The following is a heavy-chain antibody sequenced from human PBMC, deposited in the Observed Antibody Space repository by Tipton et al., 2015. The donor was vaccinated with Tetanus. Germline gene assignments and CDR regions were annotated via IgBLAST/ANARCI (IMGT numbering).Heavy chain of an antibody. CDR2: IDPNSGGT. CDR1: GYTSTGCY. D-gene: IGHD3-22*01. CDR3: ARDRGDYIYYGMDV. V-gene: IGHV1-2*02. Sequence: QVQLVQSGAEVKKPGASVKVSCKASGYTSTGCYIYWVRQAPGQGLEWMGWIDPNSGGTVYAQKFQGRVTMTRDTSISTAYMELRSLRSDDTAVYYCARDRGDYIYYGMDVWGPGTTVTVS. J-gene: IGHJ6*02.